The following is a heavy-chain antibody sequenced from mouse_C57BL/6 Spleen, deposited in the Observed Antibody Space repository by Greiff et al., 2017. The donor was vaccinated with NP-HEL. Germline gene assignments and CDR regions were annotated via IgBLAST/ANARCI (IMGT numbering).Heavy chain of an antibody. CDR1: GYTFTDYA. D-gene: IGHD1-1*01. J-gene: IGHJ4*01. CDR2: ISTYYGDA. Sequence: VQLQQSGPELVRPGVSVKISCKGSGYTFTDYAMHWVKQSHAKSLEWIGVISTYYGDASYNQKFKDKATMTVDKSSSTAYMELARLTSEDSAVYYCARQGYYYGSSHYYYAMDYWGQGTSVTVSS. CDR3: ARQGYYYGSSHYYYAMDY. V-gene: IGHV1-67*01.